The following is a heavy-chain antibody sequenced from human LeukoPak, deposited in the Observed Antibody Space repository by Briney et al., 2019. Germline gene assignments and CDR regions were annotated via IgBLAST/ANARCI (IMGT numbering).Heavy chain of an antibody. CDR1: GGSISSYY. Sequence: SETLSLTCTVSGGSISSYYWSWIRQPAGEGLEWIGRLHTSGSTHYNPSLKSRVTMSVDTSKNQFSLKLSSVTAADTAVYYCARGSSGYYYVLSWYFDLWGRGTLVTVSS. J-gene: IGHJ2*01. CDR3: ARGSSGYYYVLSWYFDL. V-gene: IGHV4-4*07. D-gene: IGHD3-22*01. CDR2: LHTSGST.